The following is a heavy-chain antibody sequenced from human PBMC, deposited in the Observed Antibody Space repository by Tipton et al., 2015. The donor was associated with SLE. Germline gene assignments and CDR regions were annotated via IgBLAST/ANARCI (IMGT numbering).Heavy chain of an antibody. Sequence: QSEAEVKKPGASVKVSCKASGYTFTSYGISWVRQAPGQGLEWMGWISAYNGNTNYAQKLQGRVTMTTDTSTSTAYMELRSLRSDDTAVYYCARVENDFWSGYRYYFDYWGQGALVTVSS. CDR1: GYTFTSYG. J-gene: IGHJ4*02. D-gene: IGHD3-3*01. CDR2: ISAYNGNT. V-gene: IGHV1-18*01. CDR3: ARVENDFWSGYRYYFDY.